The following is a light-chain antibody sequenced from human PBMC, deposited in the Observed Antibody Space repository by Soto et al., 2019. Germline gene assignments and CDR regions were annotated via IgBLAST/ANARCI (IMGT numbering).Light chain of an antibody. CDR1: QNINSY. CDR3: QQYYSYPIT. J-gene: IGKJ5*01. V-gene: IGKV1-13*02. CDR2: GAP. Sequence: AIQLTQSPLYLSASVGDKVTLTCRTSQNINSYLSWYQQKPGKAPRXLIYGAPSLQVGVPSRFSGSGAGTDFTLTISRLKSEDFATYYCQQYYSYPITFGQGTRLEIK.